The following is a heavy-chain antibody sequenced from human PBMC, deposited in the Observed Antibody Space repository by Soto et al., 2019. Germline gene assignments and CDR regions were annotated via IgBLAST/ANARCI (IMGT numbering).Heavy chain of an antibody. CDR1: GGAISTYY. V-gene: IGHV4-4*07. CDR3: ARGQRFSDWFDP. D-gene: IGHD3-3*01. J-gene: IGHJ5*02. Sequence: QVHLQESGRGLVKPSETLSLTCTVSGGAISTYYWTWIRQPAGKGLEWIGRIYSSGSTKYNPSLQSRVTMSLDTSNNQFSLRLTSVTAADTAVYYCARGQRFSDWFDPWGQGTLVTVSS. CDR2: IYSSGST.